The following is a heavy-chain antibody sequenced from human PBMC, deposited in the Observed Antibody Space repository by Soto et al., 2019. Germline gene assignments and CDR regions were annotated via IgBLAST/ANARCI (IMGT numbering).Heavy chain of an antibody. CDR2: IKQDGSEK. CDR3: ARDTETAMALYYYYGMDV. CDR1: GFTFSSYW. Sequence: GGSLRLSCAASGFTFSSYWMSWVRQAPGKGLEWVANIKQDGSEKYYVDSVKGRFTISRDNAKNSLYLQMNSLRAEDTAVYYCARDTETAMALYYYYGMDVWGQGTTVTVSS. V-gene: IGHV3-7*05. D-gene: IGHD5-18*01. J-gene: IGHJ6*02.